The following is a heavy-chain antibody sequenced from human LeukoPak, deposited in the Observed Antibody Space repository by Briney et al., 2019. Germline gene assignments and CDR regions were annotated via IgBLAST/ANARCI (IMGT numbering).Heavy chain of an antibody. V-gene: IGHV4-34*01. D-gene: IGHD6-6*01. CDR2: INHSGST. CDR1: GGSFSGYY. J-gene: IGHJ4*02. CDR3: ARGPWAARLKAHFDD. Sequence: SETLSLTCAVYGGSFSGYYWSWIRQPPGKGLEWIGEINHSGSTNYNPSLKSRVTISVDTSKNQFSLKLSSVTAADTAVYYCARGPWAARLKAHFDDWGQGTLVTVSS.